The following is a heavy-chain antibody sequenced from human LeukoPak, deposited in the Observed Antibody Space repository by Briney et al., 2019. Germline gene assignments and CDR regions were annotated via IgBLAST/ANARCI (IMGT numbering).Heavy chain of an antibody. CDR2: IKQDGSEK. J-gene: IGHJ4*02. CDR3: ARDRYSSGWYGGGY. D-gene: IGHD6-19*01. CDR1: GFTFSSYW. V-gene: IGHV3-7*01. Sequence: GGSLRLSCAASGFTFSSYWMSWVRQAPGKGLEWVANIKQDGSEKYYVDSVKGRFTISRDNAKNSLYLQMNSLRAEDTAVCYCARDRYSSGWYGGGYWGQGTLVTVSS.